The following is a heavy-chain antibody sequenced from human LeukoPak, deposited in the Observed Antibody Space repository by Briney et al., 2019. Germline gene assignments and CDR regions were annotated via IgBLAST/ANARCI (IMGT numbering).Heavy chain of an antibody. D-gene: IGHD6-19*01. Sequence: GGTLRLSCAASGFTFSNAWMSWVRQAPGKGLEWVGRIKSKTGGGTTDYAAPVKGRFTISRDDSKNTLYLQMNSLKTEDTAVYYCTTDHLLSSGWNPPTHRIFDPWGQGTLVTVSS. CDR1: GFTFSNAW. J-gene: IGHJ5*02. CDR2: IKSKTGGGTT. V-gene: IGHV3-15*01. CDR3: TTDHLLSSGWNPPTHRIFDP.